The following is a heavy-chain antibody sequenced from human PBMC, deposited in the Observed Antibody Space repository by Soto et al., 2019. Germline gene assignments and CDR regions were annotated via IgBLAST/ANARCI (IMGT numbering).Heavy chain of an antibody. V-gene: IGHV3-30*18. Sequence: GGSLRLSCAASGFTFSSYGMHWVRQAPGKGLEWVAVISYDGSNKYYADSVKGRFTISRDNSKNTLYLQMNSLRAEDTAVYYCAKDLRLRYDYYYYGMDVWGQGTTVTVSS. CDR2: ISYDGSNK. D-gene: IGHD2-15*01. J-gene: IGHJ6*02. CDR3: AKDLRLRYDYYYYGMDV. CDR1: GFTFSSYG.